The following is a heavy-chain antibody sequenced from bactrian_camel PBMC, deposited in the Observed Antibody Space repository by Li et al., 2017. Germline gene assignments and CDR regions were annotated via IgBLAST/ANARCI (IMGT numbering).Heavy chain of an antibody. CDR1: GFRFEGSLEDSD. CDR3: AASYSVVTCSGDPFIY. D-gene: IGHD2*01. J-gene: IGHJ4*01. CDR2: LRSDGTS. V-gene: IGHV3S55*01. Sequence: HVQLVESGGGSVQSGEALTPSCKTSGFRFEGSLEDSDIGWYRQTPEKACEPVAILRSDGTSYYADSVKGRFTISRHNAENTFYLQMNSLKPEDTAMYYCAASYSVVTCSGDPFIYWGQGTQVTVS.